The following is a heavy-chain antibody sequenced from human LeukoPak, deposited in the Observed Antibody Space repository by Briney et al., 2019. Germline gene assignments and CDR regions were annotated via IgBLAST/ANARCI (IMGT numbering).Heavy chain of an antibody. D-gene: IGHD6-13*01. CDR2: IYYSGST. V-gene: IGHV4-31*03. Sequence: SETLSLTCTVSGXSISSGGYYWSWIRQHPGKGLEWIGYIYYSGSTYYNPSLKSRVTISVDTSKNQFSLKLSSVTAADTAVYYCARTEVAAAGNQIFDYWGQGTLVTVSS. CDR1: GXSISSGGYY. CDR3: ARTEVAAAGNQIFDY. J-gene: IGHJ4*02.